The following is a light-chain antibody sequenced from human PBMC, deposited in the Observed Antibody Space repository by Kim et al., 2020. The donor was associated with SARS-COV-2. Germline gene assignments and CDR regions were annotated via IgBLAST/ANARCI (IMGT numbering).Light chain of an antibody. J-gene: IGKJ4*01. Sequence: PGERATLSCRASQSVSSYLAWYQQKPGQAPRLLIYDASNRATGIPARFSGSGSGTDFTLTISSLEPEDFAVYYCQQRSNWPGLTFGGGTKVDIK. V-gene: IGKV3-11*01. CDR1: QSVSSY. CDR2: DAS. CDR3: QQRSNWPGLT.